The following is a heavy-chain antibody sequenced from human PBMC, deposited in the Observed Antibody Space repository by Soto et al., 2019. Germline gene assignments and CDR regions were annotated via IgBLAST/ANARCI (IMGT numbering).Heavy chain of an antibody. J-gene: IGHJ3*02. D-gene: IGHD2-2*01. CDR1: GGSFSGYY. CDR2: INHSGST. Sequence: QVQLQQWGAGLLKPSETLSLTCAVSGGSFSGYYWTWIRQTPGKGLEWIGEINHSGSTNYKPSLKSRVSISADTSKKQFSLNLTSVPAADTAVYYCARGECSSNYCFTRWALDIWGQGTVVTVSS. CDR3: ARGECSSNYCFTRWALDI. V-gene: IGHV4-34*02.